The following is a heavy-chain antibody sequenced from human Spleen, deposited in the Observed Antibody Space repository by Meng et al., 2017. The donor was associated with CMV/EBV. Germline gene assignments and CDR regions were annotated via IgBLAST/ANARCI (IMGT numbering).Heavy chain of an antibody. J-gene: IGHJ4*02. Sequence: GESLKISCAASGFTFSTYDMHWVRQATGKGLEWVSATGTHGDSYYADSVKGRFTVSREDAKNSFYLQMNGLRAEDTAVYYCARGPTEQSAYLDNWGQGTLVTVS. CDR3: ARGPTEQSAYLDN. V-gene: IGHV3-13*01. D-gene: IGHD1/OR15-1a*01. CDR2: TGTHGDS. CDR1: GFTFSTYD.